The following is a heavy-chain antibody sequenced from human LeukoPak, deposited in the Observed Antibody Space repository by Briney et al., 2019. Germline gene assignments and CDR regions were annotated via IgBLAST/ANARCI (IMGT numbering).Heavy chain of an antibody. V-gene: IGHV3-53*01. CDR2: IDSDGRT. Sequence: GGSLRLSCAASGFTVSTNYMSWVRQAPGKGLEWVSVIDSDGRTYYAESVKGRFTISRDNSKNTLYLQMNSLRAEDTAVYYCARDSGRFDVFAIWGQGTMVTVSS. CDR3: ARDSGRFDVFAI. J-gene: IGHJ3*02. CDR1: GFTVSTNY. D-gene: IGHD3-10*01.